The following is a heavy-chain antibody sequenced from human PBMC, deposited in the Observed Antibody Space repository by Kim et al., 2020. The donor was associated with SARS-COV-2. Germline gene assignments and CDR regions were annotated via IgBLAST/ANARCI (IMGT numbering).Heavy chain of an antibody. CDR2: IWYDGSNK. CDR3: ARDGIDYYDSSGYAFDI. J-gene: IGHJ3*02. Sequence: GGSLRLSCAASGFTFSSYGMHWVRQAPGKGLEWVAVIWYDGSNKYYADSVKGRFTISRDNSKNTLYLQMNSLRAEDTAVYYCARDGIDYYDSSGYAFDIWGQGTMVTVSS. V-gene: IGHV3-33*08. D-gene: IGHD3-22*01. CDR1: GFTFSSYG.